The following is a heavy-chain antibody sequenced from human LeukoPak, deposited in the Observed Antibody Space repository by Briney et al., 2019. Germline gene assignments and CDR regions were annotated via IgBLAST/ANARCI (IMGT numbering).Heavy chain of an antibody. D-gene: IGHD2-2*01. J-gene: IGHJ4*02. Sequence: SETLSLTCTVSGGSISSGGYYWSWIRQHPGKGLEWIGYIYYSGSTYYNPSLKSRVTISVDRSKNQFSLKLSSVTAADTAVYYCAREDYQLLYFDYWGQGTLVTVSS. CDR2: IYYSGST. CDR1: GGSISSGGYY. V-gene: IGHV4-31*03. CDR3: AREDYQLLYFDY.